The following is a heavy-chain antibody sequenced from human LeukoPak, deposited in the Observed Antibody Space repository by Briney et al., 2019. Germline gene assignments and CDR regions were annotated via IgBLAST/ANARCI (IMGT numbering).Heavy chain of an antibody. D-gene: IGHD2/OR15-2a*01. CDR1: GGSISSGSYY. J-gene: IGHJ6*02. CDR3: ARAHSIASYYCGVDV. V-gene: IGHV4-61*02. CDR2: IYTSGST. Sequence: SETLSLTCTVSGGSISSGSYYWSWTRQPAGKGLEWIGRIYTSGSTNYNPSLKSRVTISVDTSKNQFSLKLSSVTAADTAVYYCARAHSIASYYCGVDVWGQGTTVTVSS.